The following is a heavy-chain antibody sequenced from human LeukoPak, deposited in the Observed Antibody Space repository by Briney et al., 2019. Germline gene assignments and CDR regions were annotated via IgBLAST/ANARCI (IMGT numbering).Heavy chain of an antibody. Sequence: KPSETLSLTCTVSGGSISSYYWSWIRQPPGKGLGWIGDIYYSGSTNYNASLKSRVTISVDTSKNQFSLKLGSVTAADTAVYYCARANVNTSMTDAFDIWGQGTRVTVSS. D-gene: IGHD5-18*01. CDR3: ARANVNTSMTDAFDI. J-gene: IGHJ3*02. CDR2: IYYSGST. V-gene: IGHV4-59*01. CDR1: GGSISSYY.